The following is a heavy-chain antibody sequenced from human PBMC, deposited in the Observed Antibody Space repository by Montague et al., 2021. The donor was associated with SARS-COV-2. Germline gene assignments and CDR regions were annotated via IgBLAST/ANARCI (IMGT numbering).Heavy chain of an antibody. Sequence: CAISGDSVSSNSAAWNWIRQSPSGGLEWLGRTYYGSKWYTDYAPSVKTRTTITPDTSNNQFSLHLNSVTPGDTAVYYCAREGTVPGPRGIYFDDWGQGTLVTVSS. V-gene: IGHV6-1*01. CDR2: TYYGSKWYT. D-gene: IGHD1-1*01. CDR1: GDSVSSNSAA. CDR3: AREGTVPGPRGIYFDD. J-gene: IGHJ4*02.